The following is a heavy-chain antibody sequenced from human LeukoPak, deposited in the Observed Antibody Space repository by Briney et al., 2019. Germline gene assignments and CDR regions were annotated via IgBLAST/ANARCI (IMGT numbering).Heavy chain of an antibody. J-gene: IGHJ6*03. CDR1: GFTFSSYG. CDR3: AKSVSAGGLYYYYMDV. V-gene: IGHV3-23*01. D-gene: IGHD4-23*01. Sequence: GGSLRLSCAASGFTFSSYGMSWVRQAPGKGLEWVSAISGSGGSTYYADSVKGRFTISRDNSKNTLYLQMNSLRAEDTAVYYCAKSVSAGGLYYYYMDVWGKGTTVTISS. CDR2: ISGSGGST.